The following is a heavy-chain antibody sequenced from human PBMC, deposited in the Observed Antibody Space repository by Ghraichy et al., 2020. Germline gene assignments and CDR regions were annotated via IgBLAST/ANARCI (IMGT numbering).Heavy chain of an antibody. D-gene: IGHD3-10*01. Sequence: GGSLRLSCAASGFTFSSYAMHWVRQAPGKGLEWVAVISYDGSNKYYADSVKGRFTISRDNSKNTLYLQMNSLRAEDTAVYYCARDRGYYGSGIPGAFDIWGQGTMVTVSS. CDR2: ISYDGSNK. CDR1: GFTFSSYA. V-gene: IGHV3-30-3*01. CDR3: ARDRGYYGSGIPGAFDI. J-gene: IGHJ3*02.